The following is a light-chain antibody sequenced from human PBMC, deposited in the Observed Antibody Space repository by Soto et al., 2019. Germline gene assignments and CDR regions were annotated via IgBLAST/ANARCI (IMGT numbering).Light chain of an antibody. Sequence: DIQMTQSPSTLSAFVGDRVSITCRASQSVGNSLAWYQQRPGKAPKLLIFDASTLESGVPSKFSGSGSDTEFTFTISSLQPDDSATYYCQQYNTYGLTLGGGTKVDIK. J-gene: IGKJ4*02. CDR2: DAS. CDR1: QSVGNS. V-gene: IGKV1-5*01. CDR3: QQYNTYGLT.